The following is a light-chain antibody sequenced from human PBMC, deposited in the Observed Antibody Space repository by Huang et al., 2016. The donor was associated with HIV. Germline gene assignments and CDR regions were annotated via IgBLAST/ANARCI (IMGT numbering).Light chain of an antibody. V-gene: IGKV3-11*01. Sequence: EIVLTQSPATLSLSPGERATLSCRASQRVSSYLAWYQQKPGQAPRLLIYDVSNRATGIPPRFSVSVSGTDFTLTISSLEPEDFAVYFCQHRSNWPSITFGQGTLLDIK. CDR1: QRVSSY. CDR3: QHRSNWPSIT. J-gene: IGKJ5*01. CDR2: DVS.